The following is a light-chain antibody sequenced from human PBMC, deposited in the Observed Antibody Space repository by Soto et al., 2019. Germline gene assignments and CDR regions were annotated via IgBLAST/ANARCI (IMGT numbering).Light chain of an antibody. J-gene: IGKJ1*01. Sequence: AIQMTQSPSSLSASVGDRVTITCRASQAIRTDLGWYQQRPGKAPKLLIYGTSNLQSGVPSRFSGSGSGTDFTLTINSLQPEDFATYYCLQDYNYPRTFGQGTKVDNK. CDR1: QAIRTD. CDR2: GTS. V-gene: IGKV1-6*01. CDR3: LQDYNYPRT.